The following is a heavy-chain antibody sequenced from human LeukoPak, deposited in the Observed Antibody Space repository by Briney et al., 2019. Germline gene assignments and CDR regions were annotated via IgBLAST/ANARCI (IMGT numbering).Heavy chain of an antibody. D-gene: IGHD3-22*01. CDR3: ARDPKSMIVVSYFDY. J-gene: IGHJ4*02. CDR1: GYTFTSYG. Sequence: GASVKVSCKASGYTFTSYGISWVRQAPGQGLEWMGWISAYNGNTNYAQKLQGRVTMTTDTSTSTAYMELRSLRSDDTAVYYCARDPKSMIVVSYFDYWGQGTLVTVSS. V-gene: IGHV1-18*01. CDR2: ISAYNGNT.